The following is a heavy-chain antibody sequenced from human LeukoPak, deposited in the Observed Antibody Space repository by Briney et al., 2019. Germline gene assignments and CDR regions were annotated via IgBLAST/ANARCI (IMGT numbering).Heavy chain of an antibody. V-gene: IGHV3-9*01. Sequence: GGSLRPSCAASGFTFDDYAMHWVRQAPGKGLEWVSGISWNSGSIGYADSVKGRFTISRDNAKNSLYLQMNTLRAEDTALYYCAKILGTYDSSGYYGPGAFDIWGQGTMVTVSS. CDR1: GFTFDDYA. CDR3: AKILGTYDSSGYYGPGAFDI. CDR2: ISWNSGSI. D-gene: IGHD3-22*01. J-gene: IGHJ3*02.